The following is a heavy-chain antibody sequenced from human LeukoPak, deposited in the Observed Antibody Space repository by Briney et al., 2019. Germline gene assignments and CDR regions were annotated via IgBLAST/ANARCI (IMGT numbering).Heavy chain of an antibody. CDR2: ISSNGGST. Sequence: GGSLRLSCAASGFTFSSYAMHWVRQAPGKGLEYVSAISSNGGSTYYANSVKGRFTISRDNSKNTLYLQMGSLRAEDMAVYYCARDGGLGGYYGSGSAQLDVWGQGTTVTVSS. D-gene: IGHD3-10*01. V-gene: IGHV3-64*01. J-gene: IGHJ6*02. CDR1: GFTFSSYA. CDR3: ARDGGLGGYYGSGSAQLDV.